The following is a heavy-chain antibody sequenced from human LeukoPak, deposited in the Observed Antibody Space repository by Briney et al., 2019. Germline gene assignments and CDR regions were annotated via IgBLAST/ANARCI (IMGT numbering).Heavy chain of an antibody. CDR1: GGSISSYY. CDR3: ARRLESDYYDSSGYYSNHYYYYGMDV. D-gene: IGHD3-22*01. J-gene: IGHJ6*02. CDR2: IYYSGST. V-gene: IGHV4-59*08. Sequence: SSETLSLTCAVSGGSISSYYWSWIRQPPGKGLEWIGYIYYSGSTNYNPSLKSRVTISVDTSKNQFSLKLSSVTAADTAVYYCARRLESDYYDSSGYYSNHYYYYGMDVWGQGTTVTVSS.